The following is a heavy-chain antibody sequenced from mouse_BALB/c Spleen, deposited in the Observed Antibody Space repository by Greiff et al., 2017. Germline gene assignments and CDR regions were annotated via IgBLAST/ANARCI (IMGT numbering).Heavy chain of an antibody. CDR1: GFTFSSFG. CDR2: ISSGSSTI. Sequence: EVNLVESGGGLVQPGGSRKLSCAASGFTFSSFGMHWVRQAPEKGLEWVAYISSGSSTIYYADTVKGRFTISRDNPKNTLFLQMTSLRSEDTAMYYCARGRYYYAMDYWGQGTSVTVSS. D-gene: IGHD6-1*01. CDR3: ARGRYYYAMDY. V-gene: IGHV5-17*02. J-gene: IGHJ4*01.